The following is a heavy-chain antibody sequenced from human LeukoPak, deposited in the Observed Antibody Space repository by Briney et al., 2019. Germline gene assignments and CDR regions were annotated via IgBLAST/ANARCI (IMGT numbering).Heavy chain of an antibody. CDR2: INWNGGST. CDR3: ARGYCSSISCYFDY. Sequence: PGGSLRLSSAASGFSCDDYGVSCVRQAPGKGLEWVSGINWNGGSTGYADSVKGRFTISRDNAKKSLYLQMNSLRAEDTALYYCARGYCSSISCYFDYWGQGTLVSVSS. V-gene: IGHV3-20*03. D-gene: IGHD2-2*01. CDR1: GFSCDDYG. J-gene: IGHJ4*02.